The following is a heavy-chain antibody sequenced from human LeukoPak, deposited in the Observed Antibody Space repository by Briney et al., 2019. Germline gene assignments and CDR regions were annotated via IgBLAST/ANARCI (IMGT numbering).Heavy chain of an antibody. CDR3: VREGQLVALNYYYYYTMDV. Sequence: SETLSLTCTVSGGSINSGTYYWTWIRQPAGKGLEWIGRMYTSGSTNYNPSLKGRVTMSVDTSKNQFSLKLSSVTAADTAVYYCVREGQLVALNYYYYYTMDVWGQGTTVTVSS. CDR1: GGSINSGTYY. V-gene: IGHV4-61*02. D-gene: IGHD6-6*01. J-gene: IGHJ6*02. CDR2: MYTSGST.